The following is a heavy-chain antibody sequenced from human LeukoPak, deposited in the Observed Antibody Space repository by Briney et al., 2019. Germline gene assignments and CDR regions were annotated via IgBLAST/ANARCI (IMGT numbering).Heavy chain of an antibody. D-gene: IGHD1-14*01. CDR3: ARGPGGFDY. Sequence: SQTLSLTCAISGDSISSNNTAWNWLRQSPSGGLEWLGRTYYRSKWYNDYAVSVEGRITISPDTSKNQLSLQVNSVTPEDTAMYYCARGPGGFDYWGQGALVTVSS. CDR1: GDSISSNNTA. CDR2: TYYRSKWYN. J-gene: IGHJ4*02. V-gene: IGHV6-1*01.